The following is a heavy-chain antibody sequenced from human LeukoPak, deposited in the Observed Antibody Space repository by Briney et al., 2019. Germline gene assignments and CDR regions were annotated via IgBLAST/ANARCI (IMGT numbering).Heavy chain of an antibody. D-gene: IGHD4-23*01. Sequence: SETLSLTCTVSGGSIGSSSYYWAWIRQPPGKGLEWIGSIYYSGSTNYNPSLKSRVTISVDTSKNQFSLKLSSVTAADTAVYYCARAALATTVVRTYYYYGMDVWGQGTTVTVSS. CDR1: GGSIGSSSYY. CDR2: IYYSGST. CDR3: ARAALATTVVRTYYYYGMDV. V-gene: IGHV4-39*07. J-gene: IGHJ6*02.